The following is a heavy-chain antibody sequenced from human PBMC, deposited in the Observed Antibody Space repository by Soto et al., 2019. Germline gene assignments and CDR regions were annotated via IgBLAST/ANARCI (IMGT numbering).Heavy chain of an antibody. CDR3: ARDQATIKSNYYYCYGMDV. D-gene: IGHD5-12*01. Sequence: PSETLSLTCTVSGGSISSSSYCWGWIRQPPGKGLEWIGSIYYSGSTYYNPSLKSRVTISVDTSKNQFSLKLSSVTAADTAVYYCARDQATIKSNYYYCYGMDVWGQGTTVTVSS. CDR1: GGSISSSSYC. CDR2: IYYSGST. V-gene: IGHV4-39*02. J-gene: IGHJ6*02.